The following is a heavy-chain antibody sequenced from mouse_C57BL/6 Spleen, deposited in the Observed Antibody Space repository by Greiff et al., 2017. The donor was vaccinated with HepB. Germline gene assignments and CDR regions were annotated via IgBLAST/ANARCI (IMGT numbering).Heavy chain of an antibody. CDR3: AREGWAFDY. Sequence: QVQLQQSGPELVKPGASVKISCKASGYAFSSSWMNWVKQRPGKGLEWIGRIYPGDGDTNYNGKFKGKATLTADKSSSTAYMQLSSLTSEDSAVYFCAREGWAFDYWGQGTTLTVSS. CDR1: GYAFSSSW. J-gene: IGHJ2*01. CDR2: IYPGDGDT. V-gene: IGHV1-82*01. D-gene: IGHD3-2*02.